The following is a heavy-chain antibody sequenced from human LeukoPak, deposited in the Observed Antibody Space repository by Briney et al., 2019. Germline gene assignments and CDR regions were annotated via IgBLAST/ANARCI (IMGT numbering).Heavy chain of an antibody. CDR3: ARANPPFSYYDFWSGHPPPFDP. Sequence: GGSLRLSCAASGFTVSSNYMSWVRQAPGKGLEWVSVLYSGGTTYYADSVKGRFTISRDNSKNTLYLQMNSLRAEDTAVYYCARANPPFSYYDFWSGHPPPFDPWGQGTLVTVSS. CDR2: LYSGGTT. V-gene: IGHV3-53*01. CDR1: GFTVSSNY. J-gene: IGHJ5*02. D-gene: IGHD3-3*01.